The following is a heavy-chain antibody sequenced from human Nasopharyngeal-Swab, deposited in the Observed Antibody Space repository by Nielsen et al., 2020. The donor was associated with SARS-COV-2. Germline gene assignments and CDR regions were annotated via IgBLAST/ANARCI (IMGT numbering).Heavy chain of an antibody. CDR2: IKSKTDGGTT. D-gene: IGHD3-16*02. CDR1: GFTFSNAW. V-gene: IGHV3-15*01. J-gene: IGHJ4*02. CDR3: TTDHYDYVWGSYRYPGDY. Sequence: GESLKISCAASGFTFSNAWMSWVRQAPGKGLEWAGRIKSKTDGGTTDYAAPVKGRFTISRDDSKNTLYLQMNSLKTEDTAVYYCTTDHYDYVWGSYRYPGDYWGQGTLVTVSS.